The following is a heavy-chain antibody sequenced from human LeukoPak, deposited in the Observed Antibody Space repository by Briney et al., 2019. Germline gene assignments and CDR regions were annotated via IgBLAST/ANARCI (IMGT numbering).Heavy chain of an antibody. D-gene: IGHD5-18*01. CDR1: GFSLSTSGVG. CDR2: IFWDDDK. J-gene: IGHJ5*02. V-gene: IGHV2-5*02. CDR3: AHTGYSYGLDL. Sequence: SGPTLVKPTQTLTLTCTFSGFSLSTSGVGVGWVRQPPGKALEWLALIFWDDDKYYSPSLKNRLTITKGTSRNQVVLTMTNVDPVDTATYYCAHTGYSYGLDLWGQGTLVTVSS.